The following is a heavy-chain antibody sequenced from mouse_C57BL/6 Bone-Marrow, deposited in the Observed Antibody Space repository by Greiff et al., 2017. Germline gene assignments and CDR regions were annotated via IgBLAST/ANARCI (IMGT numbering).Heavy chain of an antibody. CDR3: ASLRGY. J-gene: IGHJ2*01. CDR2: INPGSGGT. V-gene: IGHV1-54*01. Sequence: VQLQESGAELVRPGTSVKVSCKASGYAFTNYLIEWVKQRPGQGLEWIGVINPGSGGTNYNEKFKGKATLTADKSSSTAYMQLSSLTSEDSAVYFCASLRGYWGQGTTLTVSS. CDR1: GYAFTNYL.